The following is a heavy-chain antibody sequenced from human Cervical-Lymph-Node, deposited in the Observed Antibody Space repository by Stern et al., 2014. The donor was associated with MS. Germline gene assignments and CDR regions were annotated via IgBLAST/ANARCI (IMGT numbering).Heavy chain of an antibody. Sequence: VHLVESGTKMQKPGASVKVSCTASGYTFTAFFIHWVRQVPGQGLEWMGRLNPNSDDPAYAQNFQDRVTLTRDTSIGTAYLELSRLASADTAVYYCAREATRIVGGIDYWGQGTQVTVSS. D-gene: IGHD1-26*01. V-gene: IGHV1-2*06. CDR2: LNPNSDDP. CDR1: GYTFTAFF. J-gene: IGHJ4*02. CDR3: AREATRIVGGIDY.